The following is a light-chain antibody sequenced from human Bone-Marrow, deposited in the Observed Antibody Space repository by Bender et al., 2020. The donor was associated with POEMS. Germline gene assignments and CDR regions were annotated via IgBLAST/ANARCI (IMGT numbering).Light chain of an antibody. V-gene: IGLV1-40*01. CDR3: QSFDSSPTAWV. J-gene: IGLJ3*02. CDR2: GNT. CDR1: SSNIGAGYD. Sequence: QAVLTQPPSVSGAPGQRVTISCTGSSSNIGAGYDVHWYPLLPGTVPKLLIYGNTHRASGVPDRFSGSKSGTSAYLAITGLQAEDEADYYGQSFDSSPTAWVFGGGTKLTVL.